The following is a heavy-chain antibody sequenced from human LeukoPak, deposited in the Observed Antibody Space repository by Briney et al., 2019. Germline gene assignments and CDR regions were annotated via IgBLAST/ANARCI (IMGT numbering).Heavy chain of an antibody. CDR2: ISSSSSYI. V-gene: IGHV3-21*01. CDR1: GFTSSSYS. Sequence: GGSLRLSCAASGFTSSSYSMNWVRQAPGKGLEWVSSISSSSSYIYYADSVKGRFTISRDNAKNSLYLQMNSLRAEDTAVYYCARDSSGYYSHFDYWGQGTLVTVSS. J-gene: IGHJ4*02. CDR3: ARDSSGYYSHFDY. D-gene: IGHD3-22*01.